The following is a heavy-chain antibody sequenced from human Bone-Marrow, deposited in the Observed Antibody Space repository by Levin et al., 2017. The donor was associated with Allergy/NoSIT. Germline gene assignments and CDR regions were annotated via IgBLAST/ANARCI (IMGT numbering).Heavy chain of an antibody. Sequence: GVSLRLSCAVSGFRFSDYSMNWVRQAPGKGLEWVASISSDSRYIYYADSMKGRFTISRDNAKNSVSLQMNSLRVEDTAVYYCARARGNSVYYDAYFQHWGQGTRVTVSS. CDR2: ISSDSRYI. D-gene: IGHD3-22*01. CDR3: ARARGNSVYYDAYFQH. J-gene: IGHJ1*01. V-gene: IGHV3-21*01. CDR1: GFRFSDYS.